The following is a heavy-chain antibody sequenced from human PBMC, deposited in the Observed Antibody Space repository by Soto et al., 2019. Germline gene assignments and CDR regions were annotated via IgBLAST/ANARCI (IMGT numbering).Heavy chain of an antibody. CDR2: INSDGSYT. D-gene: IGHD2-2*01. V-gene: IGHV3-74*01. CDR3: ARSLSTSPDY. J-gene: IGHJ4*02. CDR1: GFTFSSYW. Sequence: PGGSLRLSCAVSGFTFSSYWVHWVRQAPGKGLVWVSRINSDGSYTGYADSVKGRFTISRDNAKNTLYLQMNILRAEDTAVYYCARSLSTSPDYWGQGTLVTVSS.